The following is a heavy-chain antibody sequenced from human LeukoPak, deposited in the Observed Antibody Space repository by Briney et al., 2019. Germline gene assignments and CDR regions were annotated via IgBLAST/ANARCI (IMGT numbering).Heavy chain of an antibody. J-gene: IGHJ6*03. CDR1: GYTFTGYY. CDR2: ISAYNGNT. V-gene: IGHV1-18*04. CDR3: ARVGGGVRYFDWFPALSQAPNYYYYMDV. D-gene: IGHD3-9*01. Sequence: ASVKVSCKASGYTFTGYYMHWVRQALGQGLEWMGWISAYNGNTNYAQKLQGRVTMTTDTSTSTAYMGLRSLSSDDTAVYYCARVGGGVRYFDWFPALSQAPNYYYYMDVWGKGTTVTISS.